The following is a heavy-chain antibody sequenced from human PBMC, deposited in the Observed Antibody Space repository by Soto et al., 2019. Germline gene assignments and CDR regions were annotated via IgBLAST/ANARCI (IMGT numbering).Heavy chain of an antibody. CDR1: GGSISSGDYY. J-gene: IGHJ6*02. Sequence: SETLSLTCTVSGGSISSGDYYWSWIRQPPGKGLEWIGYIYYSGSTYYNPSLKSRVTISVDTSKNQFSLKLSSVTVSDTAVYYCVRAAVTPEYYYYGMDVWGQGTTVTVS. D-gene: IGHD2-2*01. CDR3: VRAAVTPEYYYYGMDV. V-gene: IGHV4-30-4*01. CDR2: IYYSGST.